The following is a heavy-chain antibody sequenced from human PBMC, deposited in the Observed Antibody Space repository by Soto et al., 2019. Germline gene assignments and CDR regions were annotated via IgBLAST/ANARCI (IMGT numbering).Heavy chain of an antibody. CDR1: GFTFSSYE. V-gene: IGHV3-48*03. D-gene: IGHD3-22*01. Sequence: LRLSCAASGFTFSSYEMNWVRQAPGKGLEWVSYISSSGSTRYYADSVKGRFTISRDNAKNSLYLQMNSLRAEDTAVYYCARDVYYYDSSGYLTWGQGTLVTVSS. CDR2: ISSSGSTR. J-gene: IGHJ4*02. CDR3: ARDVYYYDSSGYLT.